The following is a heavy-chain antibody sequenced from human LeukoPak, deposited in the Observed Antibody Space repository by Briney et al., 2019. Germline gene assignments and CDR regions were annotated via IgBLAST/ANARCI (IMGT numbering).Heavy chain of an antibody. D-gene: IGHD3-22*01. CDR3: AKDLEIVVVITHHFDY. CDR2: ISGSGGST. CDR1: GFTFSSYA. J-gene: IGHJ4*02. V-gene: IGHV3-23*01. Sequence: PGGSLRPSCAASGFTFSSYAMSWVRQAPGKGLEWVSAISGSGGSTYYADSVKGRFTISRDNSKNTLYLQMNSLRAEDTAVYYCAKDLEIVVVITHHFDYWGQGTLVTVSS.